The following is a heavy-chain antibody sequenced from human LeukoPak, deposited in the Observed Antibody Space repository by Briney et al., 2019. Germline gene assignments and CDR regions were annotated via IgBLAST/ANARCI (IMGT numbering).Heavy chain of an antibody. D-gene: IGHD6-13*01. J-gene: IGHJ1*01. CDR2: INPNSGGT. V-gene: IGHV1-2*02. CDR3: ARDGSGSSWYSAEYFQH. CDR1: GYTFTGYY. Sequence: ASVKVSCKASGYTFTGYYMHWVRQAPGQGLEWMGWINPNSGGTNYAQKFQGRVTMTRDTSISTAYMELSRLRSDDTAVYYCARDGSGSSWYSAEYFQHWGQGTLVTVSS.